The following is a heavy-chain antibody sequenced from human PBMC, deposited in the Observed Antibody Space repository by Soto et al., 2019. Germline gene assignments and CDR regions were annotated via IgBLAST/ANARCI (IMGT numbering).Heavy chain of an antibody. CDR1: SGSISSTIYS. J-gene: IGHJ6*02. CDR3: ARDLWGYCGTDCYPLDV. CDR2: IFYSGST. Sequence: PSETLSLTCTVSSGSISSTIYSWDWIRQPPGKGLEWIGSIFYSGSTVYNPSFKSRVTISVDTSKSQLSLRLNSVTAADTAVYYCARDLWGYCGTDCYPLDVWGQGTTVTVSS. V-gene: IGHV4-39*07. D-gene: IGHD2-21*02.